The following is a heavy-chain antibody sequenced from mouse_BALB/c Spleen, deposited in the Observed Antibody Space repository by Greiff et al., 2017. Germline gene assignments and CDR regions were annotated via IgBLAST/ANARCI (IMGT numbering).Heavy chain of an antibody. CDR3: VRDLDYDRAMDY. CDR2: IWTGGGT. CDR1: GFSLTSYD. J-gene: IGHJ4*01. V-gene: IGHV2-9-2*01. Sequence: QVQLKESGPGLVAPSQSLSITCTVSGFSLTSYDISWIRQPPGKGLEWLGVIWTGGGTNYNSAFMSRLSISKDNSKSQVFLKMNSLQTDDTAIYYCVRDLDYDRAMDYWGQGTSVTVSS. D-gene: IGHD2-4*01.